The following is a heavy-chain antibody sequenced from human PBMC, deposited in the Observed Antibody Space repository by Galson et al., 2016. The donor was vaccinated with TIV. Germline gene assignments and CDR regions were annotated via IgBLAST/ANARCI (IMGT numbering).Heavy chain of an antibody. J-gene: IGHJ4*02. CDR2: IWYDRSDK. D-gene: IGHD3-10*02. CDR1: GFTFGSYG. Sequence: SLRLSCTASGFTFGSYGMHWVRQAQVKGLEWVAFIWYDRSDKNYGDSVKGRFTISRDNSKNTLYLQMNRLRAEDTAVYYCARVFADYYVDYWGQGTLVTVSS. CDR3: ARVFADYYVDY. V-gene: IGHV3-33*08.